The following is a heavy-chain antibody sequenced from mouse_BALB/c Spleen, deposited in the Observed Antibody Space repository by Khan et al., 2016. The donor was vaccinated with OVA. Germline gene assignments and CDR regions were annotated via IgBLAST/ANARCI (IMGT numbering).Heavy chain of an antibody. J-gene: IGHJ3*01. Sequence: QVQLKESGPGLLQPSQSLSITCTVSGFSLTTYSVHWVRQSPGKGLEWLGVIWSAGSTDYNAAFISRVNINKVNSKSQVFFRMNNRQTNDTAIYYCARRDDDYGRGAWFAYWGQGTLVTVSA. V-gene: IGHV2-2*02. D-gene: IGHD2-4*01. CDR2: IWSAGST. CDR3: ARRDDDYGRGAWFAY. CDR1: GFSLTTYS.